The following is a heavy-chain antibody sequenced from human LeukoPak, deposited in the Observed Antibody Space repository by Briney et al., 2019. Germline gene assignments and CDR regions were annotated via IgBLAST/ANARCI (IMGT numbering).Heavy chain of an antibody. CDR3: ARPLQGIVGATGFDY. D-gene: IGHD1-26*01. Sequence: GESLKISCQGSEYSFATYWIAWLRQMPGKGLEWMGIIYPSDSDTRYSPSFQGQVTISADKSIKTSYLQWSSLKASDTAMYYCARPLQGIVGATGFDYWGQGTLVTVSS. J-gene: IGHJ4*02. CDR1: EYSFATYW. CDR2: IYPSDSDT. V-gene: IGHV5-51*01.